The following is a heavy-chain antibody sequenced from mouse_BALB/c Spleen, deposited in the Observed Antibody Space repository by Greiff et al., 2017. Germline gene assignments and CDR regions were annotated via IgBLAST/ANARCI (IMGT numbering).Heavy chain of an antibody. CDR1: GFNIKDTY. V-gene: IGHV14-3*02. D-gene: IGHD3-3*01. Sequence: VQLKQSGAELVKPGASVKLSCTASGFNIKDTYMHWVKQRPEQGLEWIGRIDPANGNTKYDPKFQGKATITADTSSNTAYLQLSSLTSEDTAVYYCAGTAWFAYWGQGTLVTVSA. CDR3: AGTAWFAY. CDR2: IDPANGNT. J-gene: IGHJ3*01.